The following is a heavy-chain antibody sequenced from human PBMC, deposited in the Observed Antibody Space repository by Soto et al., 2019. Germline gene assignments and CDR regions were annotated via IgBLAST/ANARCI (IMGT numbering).Heavy chain of an antibody. CDR2: ISHSGST. CDR1: GDSISSADYS. Sequence: HLQLQESGSRLVKPSQTLSLNCAVSGDSISSADYSWNWVRQPPGKGLGWIGYISHSGSTYYNPSHESRLTISVARPMTRFSLDLTSVTAADTPVYYCAGQSSGRSHYWGQGTLVTVSS. CDR3: AGQSSGRSHY. J-gene: IGHJ4*02. V-gene: IGHV4-30-2*01.